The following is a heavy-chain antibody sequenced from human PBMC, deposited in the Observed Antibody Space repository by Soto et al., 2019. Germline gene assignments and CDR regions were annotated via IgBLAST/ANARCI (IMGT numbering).Heavy chain of an antibody. CDR2: ISGSGGST. D-gene: IGHD6-13*01. CDR1: GFTFSSYA. V-gene: IGHV3-23*01. CDR3: AKGYSSSWYGLHLRTFDY. Sequence: EVQLLESGGGLVQPGGSLRLSCAASGFTFSSYAMSWVRQAPGKGLEWVSAISGSGGSTYYADSVKGRFTISRDNSKNTLYLQMNSLRAEDTAVYYCAKGYSSSWYGLHLRTFDYWGQGTLVTVSS. J-gene: IGHJ4*02.